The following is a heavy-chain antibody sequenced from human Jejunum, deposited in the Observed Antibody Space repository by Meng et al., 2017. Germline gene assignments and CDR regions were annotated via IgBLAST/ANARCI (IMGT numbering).Heavy chain of an antibody. Sequence: GESLKISCAASGFTFSSYAMHWVRQAPGKGLEWVAVISYSGGNNKYYADSVKGRFTISRDNSKNTLYLQMDSLRAEDTAVYYCARDPTAVANKPQYYFDYWGQGTLVTGAS. CDR2: ISYSGGNNK. CDR3: ARDPTAVANKPQYYFDY. D-gene: IGHD6-19*01. CDR1: GFTFSSYA. J-gene: IGHJ4*02. V-gene: IGHV3-30*04.